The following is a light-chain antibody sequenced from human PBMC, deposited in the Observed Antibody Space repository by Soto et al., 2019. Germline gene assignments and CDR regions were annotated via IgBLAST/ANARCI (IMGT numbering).Light chain of an antibody. V-gene: IGLV1-47*01. CDR2: RDN. Sequence: QSVLTQTPLVSGTPGQRVNISCSGSSSNIGRNYVYWYHQFPGTAPKLLIYRDNEWPSGVPDRFSGSKSGTSASLAISGLRSGDEADYHCATWDDSLGGPVFGGGTKLTVL. J-gene: IGLJ2*01. CDR1: SSNIGRNY. CDR3: ATWDDSLGGPV.